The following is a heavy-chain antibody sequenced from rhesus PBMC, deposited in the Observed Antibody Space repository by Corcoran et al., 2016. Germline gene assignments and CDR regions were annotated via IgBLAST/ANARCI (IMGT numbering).Heavy chain of an antibody. J-gene: IGHJ4*01. CDR1: GGSISDSYR. Sequence: QVQLQESGPGVVKPLETLSLTCAVSGGSISDSYRWSWIRQPPGQGLEWIGYIYGSRTSTNYNPSLKSRVTISQDTSKNQFSLKLSSVTAADTAVYYCARWLSNWGQGVLVTVSS. CDR3: ARWLSN. D-gene: IGHD2-33*01. V-gene: IGHV4S10*01. CDR2: IYGSRTST.